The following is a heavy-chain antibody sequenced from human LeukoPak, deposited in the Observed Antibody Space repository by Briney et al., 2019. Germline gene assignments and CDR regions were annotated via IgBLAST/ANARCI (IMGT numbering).Heavy chain of an antibody. J-gene: IGHJ4*02. D-gene: IGHD3-3*01. Sequence: GGSLRLSCAASGFTFSSSATSWVRQAPGKGLEWVSAISGSGGSTYYADSVKGRFSISRDNSKNTLYLQMNSLRAEDTAVYYCARRYDGFDYWGQGTLVTVSS. CDR3: ARRYDGFDY. V-gene: IGHV3-23*01. CDR1: GFTFSSSA. CDR2: ISGSGGST.